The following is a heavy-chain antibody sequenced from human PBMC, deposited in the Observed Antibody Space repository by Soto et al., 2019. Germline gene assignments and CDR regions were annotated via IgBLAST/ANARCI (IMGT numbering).Heavy chain of an antibody. V-gene: IGHV1-46*01. Sequence: QVQLVQSGAEVKKPGASVEVSCKASGYTFTTYYIHWVRHAPGQGLEWMGVINPGGVSTKYAQKFQDRVTMTSDTSTSTVYMDIRSLRSEDTAVYFCARGGNGDNVGYWYFDLWGRGTLVTVSP. CDR3: ARGGNGDNVGYWYFDL. CDR1: GYTFTTYY. D-gene: IGHD4-17*01. CDR2: INPGGVST. J-gene: IGHJ2*01.